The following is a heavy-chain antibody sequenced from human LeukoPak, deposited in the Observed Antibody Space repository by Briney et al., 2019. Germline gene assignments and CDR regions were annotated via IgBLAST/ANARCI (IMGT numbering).Heavy chain of an antibody. J-gene: IGHJ3*02. D-gene: IGHD1-14*01. Sequence: SETLSLTCAVYGGSSSGYYWSWIRQPPGKGLEWIGEINHSGSTNYNPSLKSRVTISVDTSKNQFSLKLSSVTAADTAVYYCARVESYPLRNAFDIWGQGTMVTVSS. V-gene: IGHV4-34*01. CDR1: GGSSSGYY. CDR2: INHSGST. CDR3: ARVESYPLRNAFDI.